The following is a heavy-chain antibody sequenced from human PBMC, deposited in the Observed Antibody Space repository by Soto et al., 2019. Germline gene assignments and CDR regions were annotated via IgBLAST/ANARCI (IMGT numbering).Heavy chain of an antibody. CDR3: ARGSDDRGIVVVQAANPWYYGMDV. D-gene: IGHD2-2*01. V-gene: IGHV1-69*06. CDR2: IIPLSATT. CDR1: GGTLSNNA. J-gene: IGHJ6*02. Sequence: QVQLVQSGTEVKKPGSSVKVSCKASGGTLSNNAISWVRQATGQGLEWMGGIIPLSATTNYAQKFQGRVTITADRSTSTAYMELTSLTSEDTAVYYGARGSDDRGIVVVQAANPWYYGMDVWGQGTTVTVS.